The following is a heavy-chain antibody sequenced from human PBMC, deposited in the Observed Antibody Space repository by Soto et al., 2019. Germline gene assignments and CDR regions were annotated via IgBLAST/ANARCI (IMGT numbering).Heavy chain of an antibody. CDR1: GFTFSTYA. J-gene: IGHJ4*01. Sequence: LSCAASGFTFSTYAMSWVRQAPGKGLEWVSGISGSGGSTNHADSVKGRFSISRDNSKNMVYLQMNSLRAEDTAVYYCACLAWFGDPVPPFDCWGQGTVVTVSS. CDR2: ISGSGGST. V-gene: IGHV3-23*01. D-gene: IGHD3-10*01. CDR3: ACLAWFGDPVPPFDC.